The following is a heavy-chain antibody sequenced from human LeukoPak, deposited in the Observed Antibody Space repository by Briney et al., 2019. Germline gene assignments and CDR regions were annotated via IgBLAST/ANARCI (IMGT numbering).Heavy chain of an antibody. D-gene: IGHD2-15*01. J-gene: IGHJ4*02. CDR2: IWYDGSNR. CDR1: GFTFSTYG. V-gene: IGHV3-33*01. Sequence: PGGSLRLSCAASGFTFSTYGMHWVRQAPGKGLEWVAVIWYDGSNRDYADSVKGRFTISRDNSKNTLYLQMNSLRAEDTAVYYCARGYCNGGNCYYGYWGQGTLVTVSS. CDR3: ARGYCNGGNCYYGY.